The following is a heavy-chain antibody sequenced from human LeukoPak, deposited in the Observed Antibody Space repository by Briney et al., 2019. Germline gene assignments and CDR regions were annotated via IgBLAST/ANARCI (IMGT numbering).Heavy chain of an antibody. Sequence: PSETLSLTCAVYGGSLSGYYWSWILQPQGKGLEWVGEISHSGSTNYTLSLKSRVTISPDTSKNQFSLKLRSVTAADTAVYYCARDRPYGMDVWGLGTPVTVSS. CDR2: ISHSGST. CDR3: ARDRPYGMDV. D-gene: IGHD1-14*01. CDR1: GGSLSGYY. V-gene: IGHV4-34*01. J-gene: IGHJ6*02.